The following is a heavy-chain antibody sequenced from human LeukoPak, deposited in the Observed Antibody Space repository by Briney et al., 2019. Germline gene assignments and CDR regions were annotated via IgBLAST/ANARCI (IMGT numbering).Heavy chain of an antibody. CDR3: AKDDYYDSSGYYLPLDY. Sequence: PGGSLRLSCAASGFSFRCYAMHWVRQAPGKGLEWMAVISFNGGDEYYADSVKGRFTISRDNSKNTLYLHMNSLRAEDTALYYCAKDDYYDSSGYYLPLDYWGQGTLVTVSS. CDR1: GFSFRCYA. V-gene: IGHV3-30*04. D-gene: IGHD3-22*01. J-gene: IGHJ4*02. CDR2: ISFNGGDE.